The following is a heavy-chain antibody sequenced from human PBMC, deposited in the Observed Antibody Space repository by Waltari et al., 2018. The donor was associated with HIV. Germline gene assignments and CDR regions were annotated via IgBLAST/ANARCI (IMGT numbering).Heavy chain of an antibody. CDR1: GYSISSGYY. CDR3: ASCSSTSCYELGPTYYYGMDV. Sequence: QVQLQESGPGLVKPSETLSLTCAVSGYSISSGYYWGWIRQPPGKGLEWIGSIYHSGSTYYNPSLKSRVTISVDTSKNQFSLKLSSVTAADTAVYYCASCSSTSCYELGPTYYYGMDVWGQGTTVTVSS. D-gene: IGHD2-2*01. J-gene: IGHJ6*02. CDR2: IYHSGST. V-gene: IGHV4-38-2*01.